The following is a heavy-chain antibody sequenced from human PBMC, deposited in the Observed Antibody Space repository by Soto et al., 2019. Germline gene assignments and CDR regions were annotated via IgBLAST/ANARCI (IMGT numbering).Heavy chain of an antibody. V-gene: IGHV3-30-3*01. CDR2: ISYDGSNK. CDR1: GFTFSSYA. Sequence: GGSLRLSCAASGFTFSSYAMHWVRQAPGKGLEWVAVISYDGSNKYYADSVKGRFTISRDNSKNTLYLQMNSLRAEDTAVYYCARDLPHSAVTTHYYYGMDVWGQGTTVTVSS. D-gene: IGHD4-17*01. J-gene: IGHJ6*02. CDR3: ARDLPHSAVTTHYYYGMDV.